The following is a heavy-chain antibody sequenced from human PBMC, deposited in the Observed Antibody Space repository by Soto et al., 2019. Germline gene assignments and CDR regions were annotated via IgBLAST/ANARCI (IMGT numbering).Heavy chain of an antibody. V-gene: IGHV1-18*01. CDR2: LIPYNGDT. CDR1: GYTFTSYG. CDR3: ATPAEALDTAMLKGLAH. D-gene: IGHD5-18*01. J-gene: IGHJ4*02. Sequence: AAVKVSCKASGYTFTSYGISWVRQAPGQGLEWMGLLIPYNGDTIYAQKFQGRVILTTDTATSTAYMELGSLRSDDTAVYYCATPAEALDTAMLKGLAHWGQGSLVTVSS.